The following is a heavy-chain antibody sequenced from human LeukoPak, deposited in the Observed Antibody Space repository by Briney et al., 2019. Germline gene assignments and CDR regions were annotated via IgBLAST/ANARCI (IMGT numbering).Heavy chain of an antibody. V-gene: IGHV4-59*12. CDR2: IYYSGTT. D-gene: IGHD3-16*01. CDR1: GGSISSYY. CDR3: ARVSFGVFDY. Sequence: SSETLSLTCTVSGGSISSYYWSWIRQPPGKGLEWIGYIYYSGTTYYNPSLKSRVSISVDTSKNQFSLKLSSVTAADTAVYYCARVSFGVFDYWGQGTLVTVSS. J-gene: IGHJ4*02.